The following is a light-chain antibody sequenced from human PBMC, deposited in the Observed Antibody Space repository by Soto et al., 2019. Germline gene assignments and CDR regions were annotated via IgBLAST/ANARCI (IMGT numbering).Light chain of an antibody. CDR3: SSYAGSRNV. CDR2: EVT. CDR1: SSDVDGYNY. V-gene: IGLV2-8*01. J-gene: IGLJ1*01. Sequence: QSALTQPPSASGSPGQSVAISCTGTSSDVDGYNYVSWYQQHPGKAPKLMIHEVTKRPSGVPDRFSGSKSGNKSSLTVSGLQAEDEADYYCSSYAGSRNVFGTGTKLTV.